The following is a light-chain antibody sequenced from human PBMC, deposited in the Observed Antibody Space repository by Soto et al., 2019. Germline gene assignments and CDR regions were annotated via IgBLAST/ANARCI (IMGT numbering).Light chain of an antibody. CDR2: GAS. CDR1: QSVRSN. CDR3: QQYNNWPPL. Sequence: EIVMTQSPATLSVSPGERATLSCRASQSVRSNLAWYQQKPGQAPRLLIYGASTRATDIPARFSGSGSGTEFTLTISSLQSEDFAVYYCQQYNNWPPLFGQGTRLEVK. V-gene: IGKV3-15*01. J-gene: IGKJ5*01.